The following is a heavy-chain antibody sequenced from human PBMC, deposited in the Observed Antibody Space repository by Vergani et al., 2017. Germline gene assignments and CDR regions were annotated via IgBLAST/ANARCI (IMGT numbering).Heavy chain of an antibody. J-gene: IGHJ2*01. CDR3: ARHPLYSGYDLVWYFDL. Sequence: EVQLVQSGAEVKKPGESLKISCKGSGYSFTSYWIGWVRQMPGKGLEWMGIIYPGDSDTRYSPSFQGQVTISADKSISTAYLQWSSLKASDTAMYYCARHPLYSGYDLVWYFDLWGRGTLVTVSS. CDR2: IYPGDSDT. V-gene: IGHV5-51*01. D-gene: IGHD5-12*01. CDR1: GYSFTSYW.